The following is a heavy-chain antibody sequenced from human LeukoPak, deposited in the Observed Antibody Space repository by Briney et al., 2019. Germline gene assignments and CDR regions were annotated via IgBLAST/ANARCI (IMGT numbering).Heavy chain of an antibody. Sequence: GGSLRLSCAASGFTFSSYSMNWVRQAPGKGLEWVSYISSSSSTIYYAGSVKGRFTISRDNAKNSLYLQMNSLRAEDTAVYYCASRRPMELWGQGTLVTVSS. CDR1: GFTFSSYS. V-gene: IGHV3-48*01. CDR3: ASRRPMEL. J-gene: IGHJ4*02. CDR2: ISSSSSTI. D-gene: IGHD1-7*01.